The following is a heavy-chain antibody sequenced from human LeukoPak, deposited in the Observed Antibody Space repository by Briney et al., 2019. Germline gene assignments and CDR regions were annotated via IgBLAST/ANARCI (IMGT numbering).Heavy chain of an antibody. V-gene: IGHV1-2*02. J-gene: IGHJ4*02. CDR2: INPNSGGT. CDR3: ASLVPAAPLWADY. Sequence: ASEKVSCKASGYTFTGYYMHWVRQAPGQGREWMGWINPNSGGTNYAQKFQGRVTMTRDTSISTAYMELSRLRSDDTAVYYCASLVPAAPLWADYWGQGTLVTVSS. CDR1: GYTFTGYY. D-gene: IGHD2-2*01.